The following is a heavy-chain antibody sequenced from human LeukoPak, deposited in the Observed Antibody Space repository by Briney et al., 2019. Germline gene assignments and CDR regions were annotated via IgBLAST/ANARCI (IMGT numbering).Heavy chain of an antibody. CDR3: AGGSSWPGLSY. V-gene: IGHV3-53*01. D-gene: IGHD6-13*01. CDR1: GLNLSCNY. Sequence: PGGSLRLSCAASGLNLSCNYLSWVRQGTGQGLEWVSVIYTAGSTSYADSVKGRITTSRDNSKNTLYLQMNSLRAEDTAVYFCAGGSSWPGLSYWGQGTLLTVSS. J-gene: IGHJ4*02. CDR2: IYTAGST.